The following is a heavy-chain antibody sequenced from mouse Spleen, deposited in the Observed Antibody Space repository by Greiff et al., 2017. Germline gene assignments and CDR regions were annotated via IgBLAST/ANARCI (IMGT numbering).Heavy chain of an antibody. J-gene: IGHJ1*01. CDR2: IDPSDSYT. D-gene: IGHD3-1*01. Sequence: QVQLQQPGAELVKPGASVKLSCKASGYTFTSYWMQWVKQRPGQGLEWIGEIDPSDSYTNYNQKFKGKATLTVDTSSSTAYMQLSSLTSEDSAVYYCARSGDYWYFGVWGAGTTVTVSS. V-gene: IGHV1-50*01. CDR3: ARSGDYWYFGV. CDR1: GYTFTSYW.